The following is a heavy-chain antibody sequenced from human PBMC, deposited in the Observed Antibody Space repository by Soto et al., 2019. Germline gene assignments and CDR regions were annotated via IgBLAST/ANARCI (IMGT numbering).Heavy chain of an antibody. V-gene: IGHV3-9*01. CDR3: AKDIDAPGTTMTHFDT. Sequence: GGSLRLSCAASGFRFDDYAMHWVRQAPGRGLGWLSGVSWSHVTTGYADSVKGGFTISRDNAKNSLLLQMNRLKAEPQAVYSCAKDIDAPGTTMTHFDTWGQGTQVTVSS. CDR1: GFRFDDYA. CDR2: VSWSHVTT. J-gene: IGHJ4*02. D-gene: IGHD4-17*01.